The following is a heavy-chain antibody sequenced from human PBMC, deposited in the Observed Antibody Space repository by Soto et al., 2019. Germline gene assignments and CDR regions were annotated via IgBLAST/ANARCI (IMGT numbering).Heavy chain of an antibody. D-gene: IGHD1-1*01. V-gene: IGHV4-59*08. Sequence: QVQLQQSGPGLVKPSETLSLTCTVSSGPSSSHNWGWIRQPPGRGLEWIGYVYYTGGTSYNPSRKSRVTISADTSTNHISLTLSSVTAADTAVYYCVRQGIGNLHGRVDVWGQGTTVSVSS. CDR2: VYYTGGT. J-gene: IGHJ6*02. CDR3: VRQGIGNLHGRVDV. CDR1: SGPSSSHN.